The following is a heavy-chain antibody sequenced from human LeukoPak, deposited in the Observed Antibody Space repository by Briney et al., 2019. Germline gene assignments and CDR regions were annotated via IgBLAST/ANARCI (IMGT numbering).Heavy chain of an antibody. CDR1: GYTFTGYY. J-gene: IGHJ6*03. CDR3: ARRYYDILTGYYYYMDV. Sequence: ASVKVSCKASGYTFTGYYMHWVRQAPGQGLEWMGWINPNSGGTNYAQKFRGRVTMTRDMSTSTVYMELSSLRSEDTAVYYCARRYYDILTGYYYYMDVWGKGTTVTISS. D-gene: IGHD3-9*01. V-gene: IGHV1-2*02. CDR2: INPNSGGT.